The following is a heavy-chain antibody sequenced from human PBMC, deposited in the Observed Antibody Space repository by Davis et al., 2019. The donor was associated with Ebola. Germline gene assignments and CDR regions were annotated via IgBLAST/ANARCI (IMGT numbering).Heavy chain of an antibody. CDR1: VYNFAMYW. J-gene: IGHJ4*02. D-gene: IGHD6-19*01. Sequence: GESLKISCKASVYNFAMYWIGWVRQTPGKGLEWLGIIYPGDSDTRYNPSFQGQVTISADKSLNTAYLQWSSLRASDSAMYYCARRGRIPVAGTDHFDFWGQGTLVTVSS. CDR2: IYPGDSDT. V-gene: IGHV5-51*01. CDR3: ARRGRIPVAGTDHFDF.